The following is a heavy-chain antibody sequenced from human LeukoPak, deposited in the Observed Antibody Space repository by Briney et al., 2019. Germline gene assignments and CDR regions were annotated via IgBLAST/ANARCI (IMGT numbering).Heavy chain of an antibody. D-gene: IGHD6-19*01. CDR2: IIPIFGTA. Sequence: SVKVSCKASGGTFSSYAISWVRQAPGQGLEWMGGIIPIFGTANYAQKFQGRVTITTDESTSTAYMELSSLRSEDTAVYYCARQSGIAVFPGVRFDPWGQGTLVTVSS. CDR3: ARQSGIAVFPGVRFDP. J-gene: IGHJ5*02. V-gene: IGHV1-69*05. CDR1: GGTFSSYA.